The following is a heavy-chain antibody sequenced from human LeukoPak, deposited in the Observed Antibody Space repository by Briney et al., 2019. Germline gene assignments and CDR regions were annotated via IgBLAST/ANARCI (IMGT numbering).Heavy chain of an antibody. CDR2: IRYDGSNK. CDR1: GFTFSSYG. D-gene: IGHD5-18*01. J-gene: IGHJ4*02. CDR3: AKDSWGGSHSYGFGRF. V-gene: IGHV3-30*02. Sequence: AGGSLRLSCAASGFTFSSYGMHWVRQAPGKGLEWVAFIRYDGSNKYYADSVKGRFTISRDNSKNTLYLQMNSLRAEDTAVYYCAKDSWGGSHSYGFGRFWGQGTLVTVSS.